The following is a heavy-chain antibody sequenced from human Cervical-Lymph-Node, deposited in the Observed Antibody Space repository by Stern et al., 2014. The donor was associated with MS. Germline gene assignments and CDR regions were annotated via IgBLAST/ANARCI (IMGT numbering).Heavy chain of an antibody. CDR2: IDWDDDK. CDR3: ARFYSSSSFADAFYI. V-gene: IGHV2-70*01. Sequence: QVTLKESGPALVKPTQTLTLTCTFSGFSLTTSGMCVSWIRQPPGKALEWLSFIDWDDDKSYNTSLKTRLTISKDTSKNQVVLTMTNMDPVDTATYYCARFYSSSSFADAFYIWGQGTMVTVSS. J-gene: IGHJ3*02. CDR1: GFSLTTSGMC. D-gene: IGHD6-6*01.